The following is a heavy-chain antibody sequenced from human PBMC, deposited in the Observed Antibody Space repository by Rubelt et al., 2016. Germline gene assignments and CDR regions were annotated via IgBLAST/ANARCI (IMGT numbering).Heavy chain of an antibody. J-gene: IGHJ4*02. CDR2: IKPDGSEQ. V-gene: IGHV3-7*01. Sequence: EVQFVESGGGLVQPGGSLRLSCTASGYTFSSFWMSWVRQAPGKGLEWVANIKPDGSEQYYVDSVKGRFTISRDNPNKSLYLQMKSLRAEDTAVYYCAKDLGASNYFDYWGQGTQVTVSS. CDR3: AKDLGASNYFDY. D-gene: IGHD1-26*01. CDR1: GYTFSSFW.